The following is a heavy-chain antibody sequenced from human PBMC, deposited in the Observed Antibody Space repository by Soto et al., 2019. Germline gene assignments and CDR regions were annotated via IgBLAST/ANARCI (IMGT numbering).Heavy chain of an antibody. CDR2: INSNGTNI. V-gene: IGHV3-11*01. CDR3: ATSRVFDF. Sequence: PGGSLRLSCAASGFKFSAYFMSWIRQTPGKGLEHLSYINSNGTNIYYADSVSGRFTISRDNVNNLLYLHLDSLRVEDTAIYFCATSRVFDFWGQGVQVTVSS. CDR1: GFKFSAYF. J-gene: IGHJ4*02.